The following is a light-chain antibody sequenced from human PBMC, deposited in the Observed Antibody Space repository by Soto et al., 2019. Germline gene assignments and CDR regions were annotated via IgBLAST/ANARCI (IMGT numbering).Light chain of an antibody. V-gene: IGKV3-15*01. Sequence: EIVMTQSPATRAVSPWGRATLSCRASQSVSSNLAWYQQKPGQAPRLLIYGASTRATGIPARFSASGTGTDFTLTISDVQPEDFAVYYCHQRQSWPRTFGQGTKVDIK. CDR1: QSVSSN. CDR2: GAS. J-gene: IGKJ1*01. CDR3: HQRQSWPRT.